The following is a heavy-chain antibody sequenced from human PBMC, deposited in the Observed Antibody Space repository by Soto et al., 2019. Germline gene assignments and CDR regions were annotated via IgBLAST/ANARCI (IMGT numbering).Heavy chain of an antibody. D-gene: IGHD6-13*01. J-gene: IGHJ6*02. Sequence: SETLSLTCAVSGYSISSGYYWGWIRQPPGKGLEWIGSIYHSGSTYYNPSLKSRVTISVDTSKKQFSLKLTSVTAADTAVYYCARYSSNWFQTEGMDVWGQGTTVTVSS. CDR3: ARYSSNWFQTEGMDV. CDR1: GYSISSGYY. CDR2: IYHSGST. V-gene: IGHV4-38-2*01.